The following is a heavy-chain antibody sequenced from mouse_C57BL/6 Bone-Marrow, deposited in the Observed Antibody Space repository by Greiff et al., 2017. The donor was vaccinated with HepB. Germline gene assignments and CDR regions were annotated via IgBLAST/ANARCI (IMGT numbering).Heavy chain of an antibody. CDR1: GYTFTDYN. CDR2: INPNNGGT. J-gene: IGHJ1*03. CDR3: AKDAYYSNYGYFDV. Sequence: EVKLMESGPELVKPGASVKMSCKASGYTFTDYNMHWVKQSHGKSLEWIGYINPNNGGTSYNQKFKGKATLTVNKSSSTAYMELRSLTSEDSAVYYCAKDAYYSNYGYFDVWGTGTTVTVSS. D-gene: IGHD2-5*01. V-gene: IGHV1-22*01.